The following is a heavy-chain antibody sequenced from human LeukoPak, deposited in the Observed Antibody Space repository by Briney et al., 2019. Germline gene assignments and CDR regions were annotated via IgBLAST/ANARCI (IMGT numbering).Heavy chain of an antibody. CDR1: GYTFTGYY. V-gene: IGHV1-8*02. CDR2: MNPNSGNT. D-gene: IGHD3-22*01. CDR3: ARGGYYDSNGYYYVY. Sequence: ASVKVSCKASGYTFTGYYMHWVRQAPGQGLEWLGWMNPNSGNTGYAQKFQGRVTMTRNTSISTAYMELSSLRSEDTAVYYCARGGYYDSNGYYYVYWGQGTLVTVSS. J-gene: IGHJ4*02.